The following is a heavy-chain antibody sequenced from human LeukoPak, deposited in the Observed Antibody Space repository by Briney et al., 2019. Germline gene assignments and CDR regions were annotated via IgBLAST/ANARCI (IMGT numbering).Heavy chain of an antibody. V-gene: IGHV3-23*01. J-gene: IGHJ4*02. D-gene: IGHD6-19*01. CDR2: IGGSGGST. CDR1: GFPFRSYA. Sequence: PGGSLRLPCVASGFPFRSYAMSWVRQAPGKGLEWVSSIGGSGGSTYSADSVKGRFTISRDTSKSTLFLQMNNLRAEDTAVYYCAKDGPSNGWPDLDYWGQGTLVTVSS. CDR3: AKDGPSNGWPDLDY.